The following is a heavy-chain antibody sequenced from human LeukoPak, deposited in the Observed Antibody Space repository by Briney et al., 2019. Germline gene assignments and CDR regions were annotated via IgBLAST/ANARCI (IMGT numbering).Heavy chain of an antibody. CDR3: ARGSRYCSTTSCSSFDY. Sequence: PSETLSLTCTVSRGSISSYYWNWLRQSPRRGVEWVGYMFHSGSHNYNTSLKRRVAISIDTSKTQFSLKLSSVTAADTAVYYCARGSRYCSTTSCSSFDYWGQGTLVTVSS. D-gene: IGHD2-2*01. V-gene: IGHV4-59*01. J-gene: IGHJ4*02. CDR2: MFHSGSH. CDR1: RGSISSYY.